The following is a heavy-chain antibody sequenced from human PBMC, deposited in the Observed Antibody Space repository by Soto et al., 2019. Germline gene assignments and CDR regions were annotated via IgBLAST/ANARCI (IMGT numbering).Heavy chain of an antibody. CDR3: ARDGGHDGVGY. Sequence: NPSETLSLTCAVSGGSISSGGYSWSWIRQPPGKGLEWIGYIYHSGSTYYNPSLKSRVTISVDRSKNQFSLKLSSVTAADTAVYYCARDGGHDGVGYWGEGSLVTV. V-gene: IGHV4-30-2*01. J-gene: IGHJ4*02. CDR2: IYHSGST. D-gene: IGHD3-16*01. CDR1: GGSISSGGYS.